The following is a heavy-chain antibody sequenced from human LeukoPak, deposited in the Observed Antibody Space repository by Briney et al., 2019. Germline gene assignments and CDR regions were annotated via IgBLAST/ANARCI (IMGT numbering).Heavy chain of an antibody. Sequence: ASVKVSCKASGYTFTGYYMHWVRQAPGQGLEWMGWINPNSGGTNYAQKFQGRVTMTRDTSISTAYMELSRLRSDDTAVYYCARDRGYSYGYPYYFDYWGQGTLVTVSS. CDR2: INPNSGGT. V-gene: IGHV1-2*02. CDR1: GYTFTGYY. CDR3: ARDRGYSYGYPYYFDY. J-gene: IGHJ4*02. D-gene: IGHD5-18*01.